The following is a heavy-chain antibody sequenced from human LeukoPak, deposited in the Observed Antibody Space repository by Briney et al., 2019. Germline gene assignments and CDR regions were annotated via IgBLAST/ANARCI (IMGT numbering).Heavy chain of an antibody. CDR3: ARDLDVDTAMVTNYYGMDV. CDR1: GXSVSSNSSA. CDR2: TYYRSKWYN. J-gene: IGHJ6*02. V-gene: IGHV6-1*01. D-gene: IGHD5-18*01. Sequence: SQTLSLTCAISGXSVSSNSSAWNWIRQSPSRGLEWLGRTYYRSKWYNDYAVSVKSRITINPDTSKNQFSLQLNSVTPEDTAVYYCARDLDVDTAMVTNYYGMDVWGQGTTVTVSS.